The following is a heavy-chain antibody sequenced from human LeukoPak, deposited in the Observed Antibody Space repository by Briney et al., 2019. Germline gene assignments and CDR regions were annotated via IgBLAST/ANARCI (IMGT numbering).Heavy chain of an antibody. Sequence: SDPLSLTCAFYGGFYSGYFGSWIRQPPGKGLEWIGEINHSGSTKYNPSLESRVTISVDTSENNFSLQLSCVTAADTAVYYCASRETPYYYHSSGYYDYWGQGTLVTVSS. D-gene: IGHD3-22*01. CDR2: INHSGST. CDR1: GGFYSGYF. V-gene: IGHV4-34*01. J-gene: IGHJ4*02. CDR3: ASRETPYYYHSSGYYDY.